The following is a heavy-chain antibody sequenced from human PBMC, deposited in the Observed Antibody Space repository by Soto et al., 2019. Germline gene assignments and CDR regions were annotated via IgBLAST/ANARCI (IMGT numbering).Heavy chain of an antibody. CDR3: ARGGWRHIDY. CDR1: GGSISVYY. V-gene: IGHV4-59*08. CDR2: IYYSGST. Sequence: QVQLQESGPGLVKPSETLSLTCTVSGGSISVYYWSWIRQPPGKGLEWIGYIYYSGSTNYNPSLTSRVNISVDTSKNQFSLKLSSVTAADTAVYYCARGGWRHIDYWAREPWSPSPQ. J-gene: IGHJ4*02. D-gene: IGHD3-3*01.